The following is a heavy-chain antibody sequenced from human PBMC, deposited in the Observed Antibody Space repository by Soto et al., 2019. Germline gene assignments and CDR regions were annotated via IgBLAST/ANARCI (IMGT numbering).Heavy chain of an antibody. CDR2: ISSNSAYI. Sequence: GGSLRLSCAASEFTFRSFTMNWVRQAPGKGLEWVSTISSNSAYIYYTDALRGRFTISRDNAKNSLHLQMNSLRAEDTAVYYCTRDASRDSSARGWFDPWGPGTLVTVSS. J-gene: IGHJ5*02. CDR1: EFTFRSFT. V-gene: IGHV3-21*01. CDR3: TRDASRDSSARGWFDP. D-gene: IGHD6-13*01.